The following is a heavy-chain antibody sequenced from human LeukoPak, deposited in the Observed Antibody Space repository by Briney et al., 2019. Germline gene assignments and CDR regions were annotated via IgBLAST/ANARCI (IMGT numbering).Heavy chain of an antibody. V-gene: IGHV4-59*12. J-gene: IGHJ4*02. D-gene: IGHD5-12*01. CDR2: IYYSGST. CDR3: ARSSGYDRRNDY. Sequence: SETLSLTCTVSGGSISSYYWSWIRQSPGKGLEWIGYIYYSGSTYYNPSLTSRVTISVDKSKNQFSLKLSSVTAADTAVYYCARSSGYDRRNDYWGQGTLVTVSS. CDR1: GGSISSYY.